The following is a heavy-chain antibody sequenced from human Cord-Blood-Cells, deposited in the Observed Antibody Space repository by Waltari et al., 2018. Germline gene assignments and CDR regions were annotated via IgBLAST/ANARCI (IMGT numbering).Heavy chain of an antibody. CDR2: IDYRGRH. Sequence: QLQLQESGPGLVKPSETLSLTCTASGGSIRSSSSYWGWNRPPPVKGRGWFGSIDYRGRHDYSRSLKGRVAFSVDRSRNRFSVKLSSVTAADTAVYYCARHWVCVGELLYFDYWGQGTLGTVSS. CDR1: GGSIRSSSSY. V-gene: IGHV4-39*01. J-gene: IGHJ4*02. CDR3: ARHWVCVGELLYFDY. D-gene: IGHD3-10*01.